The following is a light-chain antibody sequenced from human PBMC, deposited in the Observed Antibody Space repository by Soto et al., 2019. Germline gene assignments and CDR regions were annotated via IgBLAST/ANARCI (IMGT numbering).Light chain of an antibody. CDR3: QEYSKWPSRT. V-gene: IGKV3-15*01. CDR1: QSVRIN. J-gene: IGKJ1*01. CDR2: GAS. Sequence: IVMTQSPAAVAVSPGERATLSCRASQSVRINVAWYQQKNGQAPRLLVYGASTRASGIPDRFSGSGSGTEFTLTISSLQSEDFAVYYCQEYSKWPSRTFGPGTKVDI.